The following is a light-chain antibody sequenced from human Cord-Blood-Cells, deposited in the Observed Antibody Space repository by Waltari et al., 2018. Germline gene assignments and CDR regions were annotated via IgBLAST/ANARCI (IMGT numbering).Light chain of an antibody. V-gene: IGKV1-39*01. CDR3: QQSYSTPYT. CDR2: SAS. Sequence: DIQMTQSPSSLYASVRDRVTITCRASQSISSYLNWYQQKPGKAPKLLTYSASSLKSGVPSRFSGSGSGTDFTLTISSLQPEDFATYYCQQSYSTPYTFGQGTKLEIK. CDR1: QSISSY. J-gene: IGKJ2*01.